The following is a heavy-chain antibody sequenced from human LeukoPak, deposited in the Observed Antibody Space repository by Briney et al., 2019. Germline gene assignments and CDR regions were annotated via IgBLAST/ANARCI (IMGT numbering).Heavy chain of an antibody. V-gene: IGHV3-7*04. Sequence: GGSLRLSCAASGFTLRNYWMAWVRQAPGKGPEWVGNINEDGSETYYMDSVKGRFTISRDNAKNSLYLQMNSLRAEDTALYYCARGVFDPWGQGTLVIVSS. CDR3: ARGVFDP. CDR2: INEDGSET. CDR1: GFTLRNYW. J-gene: IGHJ5*02.